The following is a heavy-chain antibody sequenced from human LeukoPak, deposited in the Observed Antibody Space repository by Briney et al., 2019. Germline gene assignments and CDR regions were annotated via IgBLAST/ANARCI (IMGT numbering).Heavy chain of an antibody. CDR2: ISTSGSNT. CDR1: GFTFSDFD. Sequence: GGSLRLSCVASGFTFSDFDMNWVRQAPGKGLEWVSSISTSGSNTYYADSVRGRFTISRDNAKNMLYLQMDSLRAEDTAVYYCARVRSGSSAGNYGMDVWGQGTTVTVSS. J-gene: IGHJ6*02. CDR3: ARVRSGSSAGNYGMDV. V-gene: IGHV3-21*01. D-gene: IGHD1-26*01.